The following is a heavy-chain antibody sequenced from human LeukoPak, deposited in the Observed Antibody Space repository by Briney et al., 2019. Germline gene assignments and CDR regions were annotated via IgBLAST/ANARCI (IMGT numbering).Heavy chain of an antibody. Sequence: PSETLSLTCTVSGGSISSSSYYWGWIRQPPGKGLEWIGSIYYSGSTYYNPSLKSRVTISVDTSKSQFSLKLSSVTAADTAVYYCARHRLSYGRMYYMDVWGKGTTVTVSS. J-gene: IGHJ6*03. CDR3: ARHRLSYGRMYYMDV. CDR1: GGSISSSSYY. CDR2: IYYSGST. V-gene: IGHV4-39*01. D-gene: IGHD5-18*01.